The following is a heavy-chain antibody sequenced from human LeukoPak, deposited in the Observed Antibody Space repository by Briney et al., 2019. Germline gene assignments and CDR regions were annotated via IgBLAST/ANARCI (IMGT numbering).Heavy chain of an antibody. CDR2: IYYSGST. CDR1: GGSISSSSYY. V-gene: IGHV4-39*01. D-gene: IGHD6-13*01. CDR3: ARRGSSFFDY. Sequence: NPSETLSLTCTVSGGSISSSSYYWGWIRQPPGKGLEWIGSIYYSGSTYYNPSLKSRVTISIDTSKNQFSLKLSSVTAADTAVYYCARRGSSFFDYWGQGILVTVSS. J-gene: IGHJ4*02.